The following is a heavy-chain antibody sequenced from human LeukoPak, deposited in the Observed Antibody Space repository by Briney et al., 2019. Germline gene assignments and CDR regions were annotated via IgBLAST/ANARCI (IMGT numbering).Heavy chain of an antibody. CDR1: GYTFTSYG. V-gene: IGHV1-18*01. Sequence: ASVKVSCTASGYTFTSYGISWVRQAPGQGLEWMGWISAYNGNTNYAQKLQGRVTMTTDTSTSTAYMELRSLRSDDTAVYYCARDYYDSSGYYRTERYFDLWGRGTLVTVSS. D-gene: IGHD3-22*01. J-gene: IGHJ2*01. CDR3: ARDYYDSSGYYRTERYFDL. CDR2: ISAYNGNT.